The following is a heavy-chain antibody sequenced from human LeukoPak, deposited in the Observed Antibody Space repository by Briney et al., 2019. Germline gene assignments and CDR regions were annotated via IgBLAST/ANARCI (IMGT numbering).Heavy chain of an antibody. V-gene: IGHV4-59*01. CDR3: ARGRSNYYGMDV. D-gene: IGHD1-26*01. CDR1: DGSINSYY. CDR2: IYYNGNT. J-gene: IGHJ6*02. Sequence: ASETLSLTCSVSDGSINSYYWSWIRRPPGKGLEWIGYIYYNGNTNYSPSLKSRVTMSVDTSKNLFSLKVSSVTAADTAVYYCARGRSNYYGMDVWGQGTTVTVSS.